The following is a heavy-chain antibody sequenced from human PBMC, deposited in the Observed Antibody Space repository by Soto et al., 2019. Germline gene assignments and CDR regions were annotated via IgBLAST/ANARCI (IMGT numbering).Heavy chain of an antibody. CDR2: IMPIFRTA. D-gene: IGHD3-3*02. V-gene: IGHV1-69*12. CDR3: AGEKDRPQLGGNYYYIMDV. Sequence: QVQLVQSGAEVKKPGSSVKVSCKASGGTFSSSAFSWVRQAPGQGLEWMGGIMPIFRTADYAQKFQGRVTITADESTSTAYMELSSLRSEDTGVYYCAGEKDRPQLGGNYYYIMDVWGQGTTVTVSS. J-gene: IGHJ6*02. CDR1: GGTFSSSA.